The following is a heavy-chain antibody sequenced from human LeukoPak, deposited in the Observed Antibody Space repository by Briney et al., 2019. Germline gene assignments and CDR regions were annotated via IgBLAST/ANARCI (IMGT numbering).Heavy chain of an antibody. D-gene: IGHD6-13*01. V-gene: IGHV3-23*01. Sequence: PGGSLRLSCAASGFTFSNFAMSWVRQAPGKGLEWVSTIHGSGGSTYYADSVKGRFTISRDNSKNTLFLQMNSLRAEDTAVYHCAKDREYSSTWYYLGYWGQGTLVTVSS. CDR2: IHGSGGST. J-gene: IGHJ4*02. CDR1: GFTFSNFA. CDR3: AKDREYSSTWYYLGY.